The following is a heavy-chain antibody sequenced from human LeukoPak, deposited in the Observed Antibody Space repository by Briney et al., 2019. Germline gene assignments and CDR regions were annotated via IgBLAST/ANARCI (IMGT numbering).Heavy chain of an antibody. CDR1: GFTFSNAW. Sequence: GGSLRLSCAASGFTFSNAWMSWVRQAPGKGLEWVGRIKSKTDGGTTDYAAPVKGRFTISRDDSKNTLYLQMNSLRAEDTAVYYRAKALGGYSYGRYFDYWGQGTLVTVSS. V-gene: IGHV3-15*01. CDR2: IKSKTDGGTT. J-gene: IGHJ4*02. CDR3: AKALGGYSYGRYFDY. D-gene: IGHD5-18*01.